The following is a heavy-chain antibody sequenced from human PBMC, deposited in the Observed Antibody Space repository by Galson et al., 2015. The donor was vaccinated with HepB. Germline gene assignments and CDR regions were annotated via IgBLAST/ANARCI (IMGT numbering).Heavy chain of an antibody. CDR2: ISSSSSYI. D-gene: IGHD3-10*01. V-gene: IGHV3-21*01. CDR3: ARDRGNWFDP. Sequence: LRLSCAGSGFTFSSYSMNWVRQAPGKGLEWVSSISSSSSYIYYADSVKGRFTISRDNAKNSLYLQMNSLRAEDTAVYYCARDRGNWFDPWGQGTLVTVSS. CDR1: GFTFSSYS. J-gene: IGHJ5*02.